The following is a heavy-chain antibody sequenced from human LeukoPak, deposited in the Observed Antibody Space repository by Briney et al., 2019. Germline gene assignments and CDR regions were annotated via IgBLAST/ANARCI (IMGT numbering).Heavy chain of an antibody. CDR2: IRYDGSNK. V-gene: IGHV3-30*02. Sequence: SGGSLRLSCAASGFTFSSYGMHWVRQAPGKGLERVAFIRYDGSNKYYADSVKGRFTISRDNSKNTLYLQMNSLRAEDTAVYYCAKDRDQLRYSSSWFFDYWGQGTLVTVSS. CDR1: GFTFSSYG. J-gene: IGHJ4*02. D-gene: IGHD6-13*01. CDR3: AKDRDQLRYSSSWFFDY.